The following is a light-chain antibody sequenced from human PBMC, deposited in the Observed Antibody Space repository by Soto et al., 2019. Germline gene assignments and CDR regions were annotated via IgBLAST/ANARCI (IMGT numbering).Light chain of an antibody. Sequence: QSALTQPASVSGSPGQSITISCTGTSSDVGGYNYVSWYQQHPGKAPKLMIYDVSNRPSGVSNRFSGSKSGNTASLTISVLQAEDEADYYCSSYTSSSTYVVFGGGTKLTV. CDR2: DVS. CDR1: SSDVGGYNY. CDR3: SSYTSSSTYVV. J-gene: IGLJ2*01. V-gene: IGLV2-14*01.